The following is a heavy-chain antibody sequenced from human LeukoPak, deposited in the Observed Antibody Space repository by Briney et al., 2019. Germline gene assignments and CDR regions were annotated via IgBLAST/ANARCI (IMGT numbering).Heavy chain of an antibody. D-gene: IGHD3-10*01. CDR3: AARKVRGVWFYLDY. J-gene: IGHJ4*02. CDR2: IYDDNT. Sequence: GVSLRLSCAASGFTVSAYAMAWVRQAPGKGLEWVSTIYDDNTYYADSVKGRFAISTDNSRNTLYLQMNSLRVEDTAVYFCAARKVRGVWFYLDYWGQGTLVTVSS. V-gene: IGHV3-23*01. CDR1: GFTVSAYA.